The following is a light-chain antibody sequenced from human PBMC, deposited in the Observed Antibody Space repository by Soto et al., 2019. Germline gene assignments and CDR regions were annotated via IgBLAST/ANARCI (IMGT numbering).Light chain of an antibody. V-gene: IGKV1-5*01. CDR1: QNIATW. J-gene: IGKJ3*01. CDR2: EAS. Sequence: DIQMTQSPSTLSASVGDRVTITCRASQNIATWLAWYQQKPGKVPKLLIYEASTLESGVPSRFSGSGSGAEFALAISSLQPDDFATYYGQHWSFGPGTKVDIK. CDR3: QHWS.